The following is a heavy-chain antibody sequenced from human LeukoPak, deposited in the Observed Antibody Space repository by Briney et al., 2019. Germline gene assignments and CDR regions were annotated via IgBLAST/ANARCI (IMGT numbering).Heavy chain of an antibody. CDR3: AREPGIAVAGTSTTYYYYGTDV. Sequence: SETLSLTCTVSGGSISSYYWSWIRQPPGKELEWIGYIYYSGSTNYNPSLKSRVTISVDTSKNQFSLKLSSVTAADTAVYYCAREPGIAVAGTSTTYYYYGTDVWGQGTTVTVSS. CDR1: GGSISSYY. V-gene: IGHV4-59*01. CDR2: IYYSGST. J-gene: IGHJ6*02. D-gene: IGHD6-19*01.